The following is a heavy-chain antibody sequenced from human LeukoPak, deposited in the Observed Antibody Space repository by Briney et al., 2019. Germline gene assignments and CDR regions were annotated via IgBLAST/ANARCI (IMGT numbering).Heavy chain of an antibody. Sequence: GESLKISCKASGYSFTSYWIGWVRQMPGKGLEWMGIIDPSDSDIRYTPSFQGQVTISADKSLSAAYLQWSSLKASNTAMYYCARRGYSGYDGARFDPWGQGTLVTVSS. CDR3: ARRGYSGYDGARFDP. J-gene: IGHJ5*02. D-gene: IGHD5-12*01. V-gene: IGHV5-51*01. CDR2: IDPSDSDI. CDR1: GYSFTSYW.